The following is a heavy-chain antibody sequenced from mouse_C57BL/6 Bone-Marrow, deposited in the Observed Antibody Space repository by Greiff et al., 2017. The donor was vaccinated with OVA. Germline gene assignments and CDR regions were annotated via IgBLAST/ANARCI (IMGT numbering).Heavy chain of an antibody. CDR2: IAPSDSYT. CDR3: AFYGNFMGYYAMDY. J-gene: IGHJ4*01. D-gene: IGHD2-1*01. V-gene: IGHV1-59*01. CDR1: GYTFTSYW. Sequence: QVQLQQPGAELVRPGTSVKLSCKASGYTFTSYWMHWVKQRPGQGLEWIGVIAPSDSYTNYNQKFKGKATLTVDTSSSTAYMQLSSLTSEDSAVYYCAFYGNFMGYYAMDYWGQGTSVTVSS.